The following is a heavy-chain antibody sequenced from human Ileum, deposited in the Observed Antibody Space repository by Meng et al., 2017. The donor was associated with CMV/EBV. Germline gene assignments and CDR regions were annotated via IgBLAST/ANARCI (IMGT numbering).Heavy chain of an antibody. Sequence: GESLKISCAASGFTLRTYWMQWVRQVPGKGLILVARMNSDGSSTLYADSVKGRFTISRDYAKNTLYLQMNDLRDEDTAVYYCARDLTTGGSYTFDYWGQGTLVTVSS. CDR3: ARDLTTGGSYTFDY. CDR1: GFTLRTYW. J-gene: IGHJ4*02. CDR2: MNSDGSST. D-gene: IGHD1-26*01. V-gene: IGHV3-74*01.